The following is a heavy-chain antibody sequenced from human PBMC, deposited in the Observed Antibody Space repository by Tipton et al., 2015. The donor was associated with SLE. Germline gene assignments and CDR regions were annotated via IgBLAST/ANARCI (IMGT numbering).Heavy chain of an antibody. J-gene: IGHJ6*02. V-gene: IGHV4-4*09. CDR2: IHSSGST. CDR3: ARAGEVPLNNYYGMDV. D-gene: IGHD3-16*01. Sequence: TLSLTCTVSGGSISSYYWSWIRQPPGKGLEWIGYIHSSGSTNYNPSLKSRVTRSVDTSKNQFSLKVISVTAADTAVYYCARAGEVPLNNYYGMDVWGQGTTVTVSS. CDR1: GGSISSYY.